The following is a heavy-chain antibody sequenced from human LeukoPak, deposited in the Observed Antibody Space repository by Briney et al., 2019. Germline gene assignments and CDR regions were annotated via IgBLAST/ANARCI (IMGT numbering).Heavy chain of an antibody. CDR1: GYTFTSYG. Sequence: ASVKVSCKASGYTFTSYGISWVRQASGQGLEWMGWISAYNGNTNYAQKLQGRVTMTTDTSTSTAYMELRSLRSDDTAVYYCARDADSYGYLGYYYGMDVWGQGTTVTVSS. J-gene: IGHJ6*02. V-gene: IGHV1-18*01. D-gene: IGHD5-18*01. CDR2: ISAYNGNT. CDR3: ARDADSYGYLGYYYGMDV.